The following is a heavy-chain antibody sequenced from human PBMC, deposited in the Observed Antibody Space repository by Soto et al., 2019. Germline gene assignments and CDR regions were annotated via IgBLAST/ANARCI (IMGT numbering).Heavy chain of an antibody. CDR3: ARDGRKQQLAYCFDY. CDR2: IWYDGSNK. J-gene: IGHJ4*02. D-gene: IGHD6-13*01. Sequence: QVQLVESGGGVVQPGRSLRLSCAASGFTFSSYGMHWVRQAPGKGLEWVAVIWYDGSNKYYADSVKGRFTISRDNSKNPLYLQINSLRAEDTAVYYWARDGRKQQLAYCFDYWGQGTLVTVSS. V-gene: IGHV3-33*01. CDR1: GFTFSSYG.